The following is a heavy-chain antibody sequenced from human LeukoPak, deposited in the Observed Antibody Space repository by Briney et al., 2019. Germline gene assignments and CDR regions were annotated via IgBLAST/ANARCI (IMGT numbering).Heavy chain of an antibody. CDR2: INHSGGT. V-gene: IGHV4-34*01. Sequence: SETLSLTCAVYGGSFSGHYWSWIRQPPGKGLEWIGEINHSGGTNYNPSLKSRVTISVDTSKNQFSLKLSSVTAADTAVYYCAREPGDHEVYWGQGTLVTVSS. D-gene: IGHD4-17*01. CDR3: AREPGDHEVY. CDR1: GGSFSGHY. J-gene: IGHJ4*02.